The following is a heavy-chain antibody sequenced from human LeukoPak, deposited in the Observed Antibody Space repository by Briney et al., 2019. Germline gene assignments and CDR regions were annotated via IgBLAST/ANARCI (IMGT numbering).Heavy chain of an antibody. Sequence: PGGSLRLSCAASGFTFSRYYMGWVRQAPGKGLEWVSLIYSGGVTYYADSVKARFTISRDNSKNTLYLQMNSLRDEDTAEYYCARGLAYCGGDCYPVWGQGTLVTVSS. D-gene: IGHD2-21*02. CDR1: GFTFSRYY. CDR3: ARGLAYCGGDCYPV. J-gene: IGHJ4*02. V-gene: IGHV3-53*01. CDR2: IYSGGVT.